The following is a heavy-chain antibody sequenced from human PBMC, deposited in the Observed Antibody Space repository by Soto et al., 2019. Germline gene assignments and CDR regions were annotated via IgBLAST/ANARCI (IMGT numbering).Heavy chain of an antibody. CDR3: ASPTVTPHYGMDV. D-gene: IGHD4-17*01. J-gene: IGHJ6*02. CDR1: GFTFSDYY. CDR2: ISSSGSTI. V-gene: IGHV3-11*01. Sequence: QVQLVESGGGLVKPGGSLRLSCAASGFTFSDYYMSWIRQAPGKGLERVSYISSSGSTIYYADSVKGRFTISRDNAKNSVYLQMNRLRAEDTAVYYCASPTVTPHYGMDVWGQGTTVTVSS.